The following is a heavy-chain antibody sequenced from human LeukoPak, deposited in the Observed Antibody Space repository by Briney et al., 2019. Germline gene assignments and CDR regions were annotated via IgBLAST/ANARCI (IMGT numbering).Heavy chain of an antibody. J-gene: IGHJ4*02. CDR3: ARLIRGGYDPAAAGGNY. CDR1: GYTFTGYY. CDR2: IYPGDSDT. D-gene: IGHD5-12*01. V-gene: IGHV5-51*01. Sequence: KVSCKASGYTFTGYYMHWVRQMPGKGLEWMGIIYPGDSDTRYSPSFQGQVTISADKSISTAYLQWSSLKASDTAMYYCARLIRGGYDPAAAGGNYWGQGTLVTVSS.